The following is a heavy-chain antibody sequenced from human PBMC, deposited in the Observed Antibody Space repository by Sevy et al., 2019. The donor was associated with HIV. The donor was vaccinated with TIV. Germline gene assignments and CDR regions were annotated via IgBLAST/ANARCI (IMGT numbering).Heavy chain of an antibody. V-gene: IGHV3-48*02. Sequence: GGSLRLSCAASGFTLSPYSMEWVRHAPGKGLGWVSHISSSSNIIYYADSVKGRFTVSRDNAKNSLYLRMDSLRDEDMAVYYCARDAMRVGNSNYYYGMDVWGQGTTVTVSS. CDR3: ARDAMRVGNSNYYYGMDV. J-gene: IGHJ6*02. CDR2: ISSSSNII. CDR1: GFTLSPYS. D-gene: IGHD2-2*01.